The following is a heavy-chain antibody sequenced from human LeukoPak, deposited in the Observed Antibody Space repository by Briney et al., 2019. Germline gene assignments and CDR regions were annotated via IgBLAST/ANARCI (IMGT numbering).Heavy chain of an antibody. V-gene: IGHV3-30*02. CDR1: GFTFTSHG. J-gene: IGHJ4*02. Sequence: GGSLRLSCAASGFTFTSHGMHWVRQAPGKGLEWVAFIRYDESNKYYADSVKGRFTISRDTSKNTLYLQMNSLRAEDTAVYYCANDYQWLVDYWGQGTLVTVSS. CDR3: ANDYQWLVDY. D-gene: IGHD6-19*01. CDR2: IRYDESNK.